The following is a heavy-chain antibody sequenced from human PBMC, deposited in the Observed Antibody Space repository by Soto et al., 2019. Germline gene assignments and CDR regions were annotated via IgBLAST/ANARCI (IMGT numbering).Heavy chain of an antibody. CDR1: GYTFSSYH. D-gene: IGHD5-12*01. J-gene: IGHJ4*02. CDR2: VNPNSNET. CDR3: VRSGRRSGIDY. Sequence: QVQLVQSGAEVKTPGASVKVSCEASGYTFSSYHISWVRQASGQGLEWMGWVNPNSNETDYAQKFQGRVTMTGNTSIRTAYMELSSLRSDDTAVYYCVRSGRRSGIDYWGQGTLVTVSS. V-gene: IGHV1-8*01.